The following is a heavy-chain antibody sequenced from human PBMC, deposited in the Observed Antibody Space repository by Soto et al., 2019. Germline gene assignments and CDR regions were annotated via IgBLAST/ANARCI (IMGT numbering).Heavy chain of an antibody. Sequence: ASVKVSCKASGYTFTGYYMHWVRQAPGQGLEWMGWINPNSGGTNYAQKFQGRVTMTRDTAISTAYMELSRLRSDDPAVYYCASFSSTSEVYYDGMDVWGQGTTVTVSS. CDR1: GYTFTGYY. V-gene: IGHV1-2*02. D-gene: IGHD2-2*01. CDR3: ASFSSTSEVYYDGMDV. J-gene: IGHJ6*02. CDR2: INPNSGGT.